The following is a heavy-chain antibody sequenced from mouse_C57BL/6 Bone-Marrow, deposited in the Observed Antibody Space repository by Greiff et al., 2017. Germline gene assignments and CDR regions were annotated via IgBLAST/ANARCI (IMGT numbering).Heavy chain of an antibody. D-gene: IGHD2-5*01. V-gene: IGHV1-55*01. CDR2: IYPGSGST. J-gene: IGHJ1*03. Sequence: QVQLQQSGAELVKPGDSVKMSCKASGYTFTSYWITWVQQRPGQGLEWIGDIYPGSGSTNYNEKFKSKATLTVDTSASTAYMQLSSLTSEDSAVYYCARPYYSNYWYFDVWGTGTTVTVSS. CDR3: ARPYYSNYWYFDV. CDR1: GYTFTSYW.